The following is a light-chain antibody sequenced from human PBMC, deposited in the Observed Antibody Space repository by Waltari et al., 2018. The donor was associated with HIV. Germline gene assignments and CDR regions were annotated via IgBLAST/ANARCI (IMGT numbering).Light chain of an antibody. Sequence: QYVLTQPPPVSLSPVPKALLASSRSNSHIGNADVSWYQPLPGAAPKLLIYDNNKRPSGIPDRFSGSKSGTSATLDITGLQTGDEADYYCGTWDRSLIGAVFGGGTRLTVL. CDR1: NSHIGNAD. V-gene: IGLV1-51*02. CDR2: DNN. J-gene: IGLJ2*01. CDR3: GTWDRSLIGAV.